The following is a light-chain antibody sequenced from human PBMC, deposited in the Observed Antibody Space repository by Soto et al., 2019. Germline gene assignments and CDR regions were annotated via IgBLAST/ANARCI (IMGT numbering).Light chain of an antibody. CDR2: DAY. CDR3: QEYFQWPPGM. J-gene: IGKJ1*01. V-gene: IGKV3-15*01. CDR1: QFVSTR. Sequence: EIVVTQSPATLSASPGERVTLTCRASQFVSTRLAWYQQRPGQVPRLLIYDAYTRALGISARFSGSGSGTEFTLTIISLQSEDFALYYCQEYFQWPPGMFGPGTTVDIK.